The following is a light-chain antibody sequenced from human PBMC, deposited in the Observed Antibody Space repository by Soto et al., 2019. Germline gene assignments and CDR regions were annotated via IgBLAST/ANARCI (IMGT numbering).Light chain of an antibody. CDR2: EVN. J-gene: IGLJ1*01. CDR3: SSFASTHTYV. V-gene: IGLV2-14*01. Sequence: QSALTQPASVSGSPAQSITISCTGTSSDVAFYNHVSWYQQHPGKAPKLLIYEVNNRPSGVSHRFSGSTSGHTASLTISGLQAEDEAAYYCSSFASTHTYVFGTGTKVTGL. CDR1: SSDVAFYNH.